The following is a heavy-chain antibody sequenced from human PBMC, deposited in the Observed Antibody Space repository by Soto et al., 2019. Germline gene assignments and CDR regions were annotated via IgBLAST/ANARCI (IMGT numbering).Heavy chain of an antibody. CDR3: AREGGWYVDY. CDR2: INAGNTNT. Sequence: QVQLVQSGAEARQPGASVKLSCKPSGFTFTGYAVHWVRQAPGQRLEWMGWINAGNTNTKYSQKFQGRVTITRSTSASTAYMELTSLRSEDTAVYYCAREGGWYVDYWGQGTLVTVSS. V-gene: IGHV1-3*01. J-gene: IGHJ4*02. D-gene: IGHD6-19*01. CDR1: GFTFTGYA.